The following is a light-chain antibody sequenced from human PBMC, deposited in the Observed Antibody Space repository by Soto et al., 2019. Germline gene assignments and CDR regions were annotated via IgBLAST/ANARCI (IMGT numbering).Light chain of an antibody. J-gene: IGKJ5*01. CDR1: QSVSSY. V-gene: IGKV3-11*01. CDR3: QQRSNWPPIT. CDR2: DAS. Sequence: EIVLTQSPATLSFSQVERATLSFSASQSVSSYLAWYQQKPGQAPRLLIYDASNRATGIPARFSGSGSGTDFTLTISSLAPEDSAVYYCQQRSNWPPITFGRGTRLEIK.